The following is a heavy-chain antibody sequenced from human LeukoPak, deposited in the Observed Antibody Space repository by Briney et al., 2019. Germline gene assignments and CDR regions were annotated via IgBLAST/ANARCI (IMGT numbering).Heavy chain of an antibody. J-gene: IGHJ6*03. V-gene: IGHV3-48*03. CDR2: ISSSGSSI. Sequence: PGGSLRLSCAASGFTFSSYEMNWVRQAPGKGLEWVSYISSSGSSIYYADSVKGRFTISRDNAKNSLYLQMNSLRAEDTAVYYCARDYYDFWSGYYTDYYYYMDVWGKGTTVTVSS. D-gene: IGHD3-3*01. CDR1: GFTFSSYE. CDR3: ARDYYDFWSGYYTDYYYYMDV.